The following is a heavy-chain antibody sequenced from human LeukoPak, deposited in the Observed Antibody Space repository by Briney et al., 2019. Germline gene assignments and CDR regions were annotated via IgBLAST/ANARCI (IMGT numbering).Heavy chain of an antibody. CDR2: IRSKANSYST. CDR1: GFTFSGSA. J-gene: IGHJ4*02. D-gene: IGHD6-13*01. V-gene: IGHV3-73*01. Sequence: PGGSLRLSXAASGFTFSGSAMHWVGQASGKGLEWVGRIRSKANSYSTAYAASVKGRFTISRDDSKNTAYLQMNSLKTEDTAVYYCTRLAAAGTGDWGQGTLVTVSS. CDR3: TRLAAAGTGD.